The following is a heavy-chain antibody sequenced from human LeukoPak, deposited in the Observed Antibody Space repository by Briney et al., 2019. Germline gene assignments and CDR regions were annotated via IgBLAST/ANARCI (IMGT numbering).Heavy chain of an antibody. D-gene: IGHD6-19*01. V-gene: IGHV1-18*01. Sequence: ASVKVSCKASGYTFTGYAISWVRQAPGQGLEWMGWISPYNGNTNYAGKFQGRVTMTKDTSTSTAYMEVRSLRSDDTAVYYCARNPAVAATRVDYWGEGTLVTVSS. CDR2: ISPYNGNT. CDR3: ARNPAVAATRVDY. CDR1: GYTFTGYA. J-gene: IGHJ4*02.